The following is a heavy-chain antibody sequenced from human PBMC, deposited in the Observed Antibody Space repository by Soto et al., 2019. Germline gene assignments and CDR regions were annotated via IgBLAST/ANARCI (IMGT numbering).Heavy chain of an antibody. Sequence: GGSLRLSCAASGFTFSSYAMHWVRQAPGKGLEWVAVISYDGSNKYYADSVKGRFTISRDNSKNTLYLQMNSLRAEDTAVYYCARDGLRVEDVPKGYNWFDPWGQGTLVTVSS. D-gene: IGHD2-15*01. V-gene: IGHV3-30-3*01. CDR2: ISYDGSNK. CDR1: GFTFSSYA. J-gene: IGHJ5*02. CDR3: ARDGLRVEDVPKGYNWFDP.